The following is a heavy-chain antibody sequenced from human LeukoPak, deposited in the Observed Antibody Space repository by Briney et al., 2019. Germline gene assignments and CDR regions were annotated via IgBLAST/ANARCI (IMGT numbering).Heavy chain of an antibody. CDR1: GFNFAAYP. D-gene: IGHD3-10*01. CDR3: ARDPGGAGSAWSANLFDP. Sequence: GGSLRLSCVASGFNFAAYPMHWVRQIPGKGLEWVALIRGDSGGTFYTDSVKGRFTISRDNRRNSLYLQMNSLTPEDTVLYYCARDPGGAGSAWSANLFDPWGQGTLVSVSS. CDR2: IRGDSGGT. J-gene: IGHJ5*02. V-gene: IGHV3-43*02.